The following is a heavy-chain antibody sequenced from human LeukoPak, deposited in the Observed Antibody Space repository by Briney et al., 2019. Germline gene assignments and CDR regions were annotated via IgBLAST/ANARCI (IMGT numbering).Heavy chain of an antibody. V-gene: IGHV3-7*03. J-gene: IGHJ4*02. CDR3: AREEVKSFDN. Sequence: PGGSLSLSCAASGFSFSGYWMTWVRQAPGRGLEWVANIKQDGSETSYVTSVRGRFTISRDNAKNSLYLQMNNLRVEDTAVYFCAREEVKSFDNWGQGTLVTVSS. CDR2: IKQDGSET. CDR1: GFSFSGYW.